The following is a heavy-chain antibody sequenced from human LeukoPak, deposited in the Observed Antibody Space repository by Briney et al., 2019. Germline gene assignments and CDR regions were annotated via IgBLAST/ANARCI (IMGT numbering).Heavy chain of an antibody. D-gene: IGHD6-19*01. Sequence: PGGSLRLSCAASGFTASSNYMTWVRQAPGKGLEWVSVIYSGGDTYYADSVKGRFTISRDNSKNTLYLQMNSLRAEDTAVYYCARLMAVSGDSPFDPWGQGTLVTVSS. J-gene: IGHJ5*02. V-gene: IGHV3-53*01. CDR1: GFTASSNY. CDR3: ARLMAVSGDSPFDP. CDR2: IYSGGDT.